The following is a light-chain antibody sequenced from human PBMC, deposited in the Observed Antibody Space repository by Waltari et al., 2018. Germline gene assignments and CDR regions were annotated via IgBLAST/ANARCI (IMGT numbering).Light chain of an antibody. V-gene: IGLV2-23*01. Sequence: QSALTQPASVSGSPGQSITISCTGTSGDVGIYNLVSWYQQHPGKAPKLMIYEGSKRPSGVSNRFSGSKSVNTASLTISGLQAEDEADYYCCSYATTDTLIFGGGTKLTVL. CDR2: EGS. CDR1: SGDVGIYNL. CDR3: CSYATTDTLI. J-gene: IGLJ2*01.